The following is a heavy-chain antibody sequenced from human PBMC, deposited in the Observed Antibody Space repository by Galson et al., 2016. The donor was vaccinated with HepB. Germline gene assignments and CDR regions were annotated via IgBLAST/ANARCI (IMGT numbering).Heavy chain of an antibody. Sequence: SLRLACAASGFTVSASGMHWVRQAPGKGPEWLAVISFDGSNQFYADSVKGRFTISRDNSNNTLRLQMHSLRVEDTALYYCARDSYCTRTICYPYYFDFWGQGTLVAVSS. V-gene: IGHV3-30*03. J-gene: IGHJ4*02. D-gene: IGHD2-2*01. CDR1: GFTVSASG. CDR3: ARDSYCTRTICYPYYFDF. CDR2: ISFDGSNQ.